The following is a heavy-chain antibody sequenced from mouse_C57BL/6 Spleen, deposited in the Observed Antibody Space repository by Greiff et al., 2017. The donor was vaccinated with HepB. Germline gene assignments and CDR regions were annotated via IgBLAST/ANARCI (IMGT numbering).Heavy chain of an antibody. CDR3: ARAHYGSNWYFGD. J-gene: IGHJ1*03. Sequence: QVQLQQPGAELVRPGSSVKLSCKASGYTFTSYWMHWVKQRPIQGLEWIGNIDPSDSETHYNQKFKDKATLTVDKSSSTAYMQLSSLTSADSAVYYCARAHYGSNWYFGDWGTGTTVTVSS. D-gene: IGHD1-1*01. V-gene: IGHV1-52*01. CDR1: GYTFTSYW. CDR2: IDPSDSET.